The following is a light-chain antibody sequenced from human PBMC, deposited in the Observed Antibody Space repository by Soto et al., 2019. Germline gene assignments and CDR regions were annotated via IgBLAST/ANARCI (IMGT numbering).Light chain of an antibody. CDR3: QSFDINNVV. CDR2: EDS. J-gene: IGLJ7*01. CDR1: SGSIASNY. V-gene: IGLV6-57*04. Sequence: VLTQPHSVSESPGKTVTISCTRSSGSIASNYVQWYQQRPGSAPTPVIYEDSQRPSGVPDRFSGSIDSSSNSASLTISRLQTEDEADYYCQSFDINNVVFGGGTQLTVL.